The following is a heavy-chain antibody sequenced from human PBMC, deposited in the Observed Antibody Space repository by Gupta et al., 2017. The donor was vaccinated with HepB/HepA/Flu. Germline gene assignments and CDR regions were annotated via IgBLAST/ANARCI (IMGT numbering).Heavy chain of an antibody. CDR3: ARGLTILDY. J-gene: IGHJ4*02. CDR1: GFSVSIFP. Sequence: EVQLLESGGGLVQPGGSLNVSRAASGFSVSIFPMTWVRQAPGKGLEWVSAISASDGSTHYADSVKGRFTISSDTSKNTGYLEMNSLRAEDTAVYYCARGLTILDYWGQGTLVTVSS. V-gene: IGHV3-23*01. D-gene: IGHD1-26*01. CDR2: ISASDGST.